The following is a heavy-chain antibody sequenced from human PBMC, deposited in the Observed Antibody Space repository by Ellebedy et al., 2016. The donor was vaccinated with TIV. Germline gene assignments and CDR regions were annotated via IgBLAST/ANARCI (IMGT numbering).Heavy chain of an antibody. Sequence: SVKVSXXASGGTFNTYTINWLRQAPGQGLEWMGGIVPMFGTANVAHKFRDRLTITADKSTRTTYMELRSLRSDDTAVYYCARGPLEITATWDHWFDPWGPGTLVTVSS. CDR3: ARGPLEITATWDHWFDP. CDR1: GGTFNTYT. CDR2: IVPMFGTA. V-gene: IGHV1-69*06. J-gene: IGHJ5*02. D-gene: IGHD1-20*01.